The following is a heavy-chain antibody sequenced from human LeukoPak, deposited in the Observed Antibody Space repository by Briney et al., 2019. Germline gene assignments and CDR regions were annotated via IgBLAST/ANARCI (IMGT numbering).Heavy chain of an antibody. D-gene: IGHD4-23*01. V-gene: IGHV4-59*01. CDR3: ARSVGNSGFSFPFDY. Sequence: SETLSLTCTVSGGSISGYYWSWIRQPPGKGLEGSGYIYYSGNTNYNPSLKSRVTISVDTSKNQFSLQLSSVTAADTAVYYCARSVGNSGFSFPFDYWGQGTLVTVSS. J-gene: IGHJ4*02. CDR1: GGSISGYY. CDR2: IYYSGNT.